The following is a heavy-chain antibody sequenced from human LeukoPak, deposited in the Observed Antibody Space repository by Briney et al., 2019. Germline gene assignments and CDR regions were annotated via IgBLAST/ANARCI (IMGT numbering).Heavy chain of an antibody. V-gene: IGHV3-23*01. D-gene: IGHD3-22*01. J-gene: IGHJ4*02. CDR1: GFTFSNYA. Sequence: GGSLRLACAASGFTFSNYAMSWVRQAPGKGLEWVSAISGSGGNTYYADSVKGRFTISRDNAKNTLDLQMNSLRADDTAVYYCEHDNSGYSLDYWGQGTLVTVSS. CDR2: ISGSGGNT. CDR3: EHDNSGYSLDY.